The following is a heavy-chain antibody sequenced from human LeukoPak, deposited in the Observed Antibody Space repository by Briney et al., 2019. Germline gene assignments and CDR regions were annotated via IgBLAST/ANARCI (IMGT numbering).Heavy chain of an antibody. CDR3: ARDCVGYYYDSSGYWT. Sequence: GGSLRLCCAASGFTFSSYSMNWVRQAPGKGLEWVSSISSSSSYIYYADSVKGRFTISRDNAKNSLYLQMNSLRAEDTAVYYCARDCVGYYYDSSGYWTWGQGTLVTVSS. CDR2: ISSSSSYI. V-gene: IGHV3-21*01. D-gene: IGHD3-22*01. J-gene: IGHJ5*02. CDR1: GFTFSSYS.